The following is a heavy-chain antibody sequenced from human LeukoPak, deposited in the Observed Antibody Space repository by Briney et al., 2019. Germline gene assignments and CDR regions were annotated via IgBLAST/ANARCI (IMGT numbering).Heavy chain of an antibody. D-gene: IGHD1-26*01. V-gene: IGHV3-48*02. J-gene: IGHJ4*02. Sequence: GGSLRLSCAASGFTFSNYAMHWVRQAPGKGLEWVSYISSSSSTIYYADSVKGRFTISRDNAKNSLYLQMNSLRDEDTAVYYCARDLLDGSYYLDYWGQGTLVTVSS. CDR3: ARDLLDGSYYLDY. CDR1: GFTFSNYA. CDR2: ISSSSSTI.